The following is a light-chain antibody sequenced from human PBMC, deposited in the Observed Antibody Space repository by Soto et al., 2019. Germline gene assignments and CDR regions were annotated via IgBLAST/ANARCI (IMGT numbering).Light chain of an antibody. CDR3: CSYAGSSTRV. V-gene: IGLV2-23*02. J-gene: IGLJ1*01. Sequence: SQPCCVTGYTAQSFSISCTGTSSDVGSYNLVSWYQQHPGKAPKLMIYEVSKRPSGVSNRFSGSKSGNTASLTISGLQAEDEAAYYCCSYAGSSTRVFGTGTKFTV. CDR2: EVS. CDR1: SSDVGSYNL.